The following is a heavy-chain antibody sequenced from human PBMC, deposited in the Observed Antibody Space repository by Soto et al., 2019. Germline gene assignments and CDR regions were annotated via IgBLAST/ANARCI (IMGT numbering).Heavy chain of an antibody. Sequence: QLQLQESGPGLVKPSETLSLTCTVSGGSISSSSYYWGWIRQPPGKGLEWIGSIYYSGSTYYNPSLKSRVTISVDTSKNQFSLKLSSVTAADTAVYYCARHTIDIAVVVAANGWFDPWGQGTLVTVSS. J-gene: IGHJ5*02. CDR3: ARHTIDIAVVVAANGWFDP. V-gene: IGHV4-39*01. CDR1: GGSISSSSYY. CDR2: IYYSGST. D-gene: IGHD2-15*01.